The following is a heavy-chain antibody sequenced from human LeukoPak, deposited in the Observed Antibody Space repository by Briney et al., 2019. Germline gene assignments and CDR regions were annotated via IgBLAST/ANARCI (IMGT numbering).Heavy chain of an antibody. J-gene: IGHJ3*02. Sequence: SETLSLTCAVYGGSFSGYYWSWIRQPAGKRLEWIGEINHSGSTNYNPSLKSRVTISVDTSKNQFSLKLSSVTAADTAVYYCARGGCSGGSCYEDAFDIWGQGTMVTVSS. D-gene: IGHD2-15*01. CDR3: ARGGCSGGSCYEDAFDI. CDR1: GGSFSGYY. CDR2: INHSGST. V-gene: IGHV4-34*01.